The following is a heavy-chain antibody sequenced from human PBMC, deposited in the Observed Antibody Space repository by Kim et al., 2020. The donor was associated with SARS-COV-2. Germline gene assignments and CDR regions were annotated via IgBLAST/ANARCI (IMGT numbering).Heavy chain of an antibody. V-gene: IGHV3-30*01. J-gene: IGHJ6*03. Sequence: SVKVRFTISRDNSKNTLYLQMNSLRAEDTAVYYCARVPYYLYGLDYYIDVWGKGTTVTVSS. CDR3: ARVPYYLYGLDYYIDV. D-gene: IGHD3-10*01.